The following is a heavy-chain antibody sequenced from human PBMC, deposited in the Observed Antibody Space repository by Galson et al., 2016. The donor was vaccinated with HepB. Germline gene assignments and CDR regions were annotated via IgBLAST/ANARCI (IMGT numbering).Heavy chain of an antibody. CDR3: ARVRDMSGWYGDCDY. J-gene: IGHJ4*02. Sequence: SLRLSCAASGFTFRSYVMAWVRQRPGKGLEWVSSIGGGGLDPEYADVVKGRWSISRDNSQNSLSLRLDRLGVEDTATYYCARVRDMSGWYGDCDYWGQGTLIAVSS. V-gene: IGHV3-23*01. CDR2: IGGGGLDP. CDR1: GFTFRSYV. D-gene: IGHD6-19*01.